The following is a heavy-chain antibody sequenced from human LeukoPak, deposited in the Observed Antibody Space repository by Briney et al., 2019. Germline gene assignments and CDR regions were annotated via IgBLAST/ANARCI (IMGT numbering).Heavy chain of an antibody. J-gene: IGHJ4*02. CDR2: IYPGESDT. Sequence: GESLKISCKGSGYSFTSYWIGWVRQMPGKGLEWMGIIYPGESDTRYSPSFQGQVTISADKSISTAYLQWSSLKASDTAMYYCARRVGYCSGGSCYYFDYWGQGTLVTVSS. CDR3: ARRVGYCSGGSCYYFDY. V-gene: IGHV5-51*01. CDR1: GYSFTSYW. D-gene: IGHD2-15*01.